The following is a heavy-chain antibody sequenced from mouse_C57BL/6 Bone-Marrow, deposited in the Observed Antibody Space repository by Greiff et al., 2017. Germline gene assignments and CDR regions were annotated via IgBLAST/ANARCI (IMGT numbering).Heavy chain of an antibody. V-gene: IGHV2-3*01. CDR2: IWGDGST. CDR3: AAPRSIYYYGSSDPFAY. Sequence: VQLQQSGPGLVAPSQSLSITCTVSGFSLTSYGVSWVRQPPGKGLEWLGVIWGDGSTNYPSALISRLSISKDNSKSQVFLKLNSLQTDDTATYYCAAPRSIYYYGSSDPFAYWGQGTLVTVSA. D-gene: IGHD1-1*01. CDR1: GFSLTSYG. J-gene: IGHJ3*01.